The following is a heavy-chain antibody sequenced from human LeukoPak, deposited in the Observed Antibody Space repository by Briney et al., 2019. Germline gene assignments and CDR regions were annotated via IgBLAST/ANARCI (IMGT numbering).Heavy chain of an antibody. Sequence: SETLSLTCTVSGGSISSYYWRWIRQPPGKGLEWIGYIYYSGSTNYNPSLKSRVTISVDTSKNQFSLKLSSVTAADTAVYYCARVGATYDYWGQGTLVTVSS. CDR3: ARVGATYDY. CDR1: GGSISSYY. D-gene: IGHD1-26*01. J-gene: IGHJ4*02. V-gene: IGHV4-59*13. CDR2: IYYSGST.